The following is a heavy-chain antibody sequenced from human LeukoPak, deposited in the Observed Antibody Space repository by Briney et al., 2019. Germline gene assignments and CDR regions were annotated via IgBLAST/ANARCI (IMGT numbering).Heavy chain of an antibody. Sequence: GGSLRLSCAASGFTFSNYLMSWIRQAPGKGLEWVSGISGNGFDTYYADSVKGRFTISSDSSQNLVHLQMNSLTVEDTAVYYCARAQGALDYWGQGTLVTVSS. D-gene: IGHD1-26*01. CDR3: ARAQGALDY. V-gene: IGHV3-23*01. CDR1: GFTFSNYL. CDR2: ISGNGFDT. J-gene: IGHJ4*02.